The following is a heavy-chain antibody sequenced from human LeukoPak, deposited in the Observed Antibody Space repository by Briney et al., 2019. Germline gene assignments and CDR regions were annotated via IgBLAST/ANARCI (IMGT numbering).Heavy chain of an antibody. CDR2: IYYSGST. V-gene: IGHV4-39*01. CDR3: ARTKYYDILTGYHTYYFDY. D-gene: IGHD3-9*01. J-gene: IGHJ4*02. Sequence: SETLSLTCIVSGGSVSRSGYYWAWIRQPPGKGLEWIGNIYYSGSTYYSPSLKSRLTISVDTSKNQFSLKLSSVTAADTAVYYCARTKYYDILTGYHTYYFDYWGQGTLVTVSS. CDR1: GGSVSRSGYY.